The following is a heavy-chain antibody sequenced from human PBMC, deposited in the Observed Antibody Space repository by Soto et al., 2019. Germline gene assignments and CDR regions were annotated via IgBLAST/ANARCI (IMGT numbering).Heavy chain of an antibody. D-gene: IGHD4-17*01. CDR1: GGTFSSYT. J-gene: IGHJ4*02. CDR2: IIPILGIA. CDR3: ARDKHGDYADY. Sequence: SVKVSWKASGGTFSSYTISWVRQAPGQGLEWMGRIIPILGIANYAQKFQGRVTITADKSTSTAYMELSSLRSEDTAVYYCARDKHGDYADYWGQGTLVTVSS. V-gene: IGHV1-69*04.